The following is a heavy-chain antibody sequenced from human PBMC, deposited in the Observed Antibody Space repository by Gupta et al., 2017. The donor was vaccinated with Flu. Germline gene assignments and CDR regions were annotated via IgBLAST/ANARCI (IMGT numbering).Heavy chain of an antibody. V-gene: IGHV1-18*01. CDR2: ISAYNGNT. D-gene: IGHD2-2*01. CDR1: GYTFTSYG. CDR3: ARAAGEYCSSTSCYSGAFDI. J-gene: IGHJ3*02. Sequence: QVQLVQSGAEVKKPGASVKVSCKASGYTFTSYGISWVRQAPGQGLEWMGWISAYNGNTNYAQKLQGRVTMTTDTSTSTAYMELRSLRSDDTAVYYCARAAGEYCSSTSCYSGAFDIWGQGTMVTVSS.